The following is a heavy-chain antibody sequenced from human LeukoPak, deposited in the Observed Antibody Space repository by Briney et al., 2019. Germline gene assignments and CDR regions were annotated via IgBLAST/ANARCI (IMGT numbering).Heavy chain of an antibody. CDR3: ARVLAVEYYYFDY. CDR2: INPNSGGT. CDR1: GYTFTDYY. J-gene: IGHJ4*02. Sequence: GASVKVSCKASGYTFTDYYMHWVRQAPGQGLEWMGWINPNSGGTNYAQKFYARVTMTRDTSISTAYMELSRLRSDDTAVYYCARVLAVEYYYFDYWGQGTLVTVSS. V-gene: IGHV1-2*02. D-gene: IGHD6-19*01.